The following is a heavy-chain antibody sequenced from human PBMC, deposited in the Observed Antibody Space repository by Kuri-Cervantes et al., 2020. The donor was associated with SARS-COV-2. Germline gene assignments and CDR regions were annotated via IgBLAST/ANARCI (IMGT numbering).Heavy chain of an antibody. CDR2: INHSGST. Sequence: SETLSLTCAVYGGSFSGYYWSWIRQPPGKGLEWIGEINHSGSTNYNPSLKSRVTISVDTSKNQFSLKLSSVTAADTAVYYCARHAPGYCSSTSCPFVWYFDYWGQGTLVTVSS. CDR1: GGSFSGYY. V-gene: IGHV4-34*01. J-gene: IGHJ4*02. D-gene: IGHD2-2*01. CDR3: ARHAPGYCSSTSCPFVWYFDY.